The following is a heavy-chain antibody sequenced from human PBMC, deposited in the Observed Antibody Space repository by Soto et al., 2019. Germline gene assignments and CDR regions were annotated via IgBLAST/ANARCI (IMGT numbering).Heavy chain of an antibody. V-gene: IGHV3-23*01. CDR2: ISGSGGTT. J-gene: IGHJ5*02. CDR3: AKNSWDCSSTSCYGWVGP. D-gene: IGHD2-2*01. Sequence: GGSLRLSCAASGFTFSNYAMSWVRQAPGKGLEWVSLISGSGGTTYYADSVKGRFTISRDNSKNTLYLQMNSLRAEDTAVYYCAKNSWDCSSTSCYGWVGPWGQGTQVTVSS. CDR1: GFTFSNYA.